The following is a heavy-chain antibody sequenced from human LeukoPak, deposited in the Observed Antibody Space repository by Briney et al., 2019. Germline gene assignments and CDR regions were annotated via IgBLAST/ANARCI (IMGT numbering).Heavy chain of an antibody. CDR1: GFTFSSYA. Sequence: GGSLLLSGAASGFTFSSYAMSWGRPAPGKGLEWVSAISGSGGSTYYADSVKGRFTISRDNSKNTLYLQMNSLRAEDTGVYYCAKDLNPRIQLWYFDYWGQGTLVTVSS. CDR3: AKDLNPRIQLWYFDY. V-gene: IGHV3-23*01. D-gene: IGHD5-18*01. J-gene: IGHJ4*02. CDR2: ISGSGGST.